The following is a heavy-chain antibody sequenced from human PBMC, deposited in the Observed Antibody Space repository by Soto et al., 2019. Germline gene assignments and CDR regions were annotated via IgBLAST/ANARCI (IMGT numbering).Heavy chain of an antibody. V-gene: IGHV6-1*01. CDR3: ASSTGPGNMGYFHS. D-gene: IGHD2-15*01. Sequence: QVQLQQSGPGLVKPSQTLSLTCAISGDSVSSDSAAWNWIRQSPSRGLEGLGRTLYRSKWSNDYAVSVKSRITINPDTAKNQFSLQLNSVTPEDTAVYFCASSTGPGNMGYFHSWGQGSLVTVSS. CDR1: GDSVSSDSAA. J-gene: IGHJ4*02. CDR2: TLYRSKWSN.